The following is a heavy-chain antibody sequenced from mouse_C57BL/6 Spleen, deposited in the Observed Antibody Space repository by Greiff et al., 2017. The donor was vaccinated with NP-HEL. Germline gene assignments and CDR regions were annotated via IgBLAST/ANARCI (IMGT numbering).Heavy chain of an antibody. CDR3: ARTDYGNHYYCDY. D-gene: IGHD2-1*01. J-gene: IGHJ2*01. CDR2: IHPNSGST. Sequence: QVQLQQPGAELVKPGASVKLSCKASGYTFTSYWMHWVKQRPGQGLEWIGMIHPNSGSTNYNEKFKSKATLTVDKSSSTAYMQLSSLTSEDSAVYYCARTDYGNHYYCDYWGQGTTLTVSS. CDR1: GYTFTSYW. V-gene: IGHV1-64*01.